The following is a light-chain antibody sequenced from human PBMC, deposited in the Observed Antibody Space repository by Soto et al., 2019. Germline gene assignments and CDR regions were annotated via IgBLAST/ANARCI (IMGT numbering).Light chain of an antibody. CDR1: QDISVY. CDR3: QKFNTAPLT. V-gene: IGKV1-27*01. CDR2: SAS. J-gene: IGKJ5*01. Sequence: DLQMTQSPSSLSASVGDRVTITCRASQDISVYLAWYQQKPGKVPKLLIYSASTLQSGVPSRFSGSGSGTDFTLTISSLQPEDFATYYCQKFNTAPLTFGQGTRLEIK.